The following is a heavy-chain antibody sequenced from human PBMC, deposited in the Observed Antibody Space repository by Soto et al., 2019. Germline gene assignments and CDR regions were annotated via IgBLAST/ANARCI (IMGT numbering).Heavy chain of an antibody. CDR3: ARGDTAMATYYFDY. D-gene: IGHD5-18*01. J-gene: IGHJ4*02. CDR1: GYAFTGYY. Sequence: GASVKVSCKAAGYAFTGYYMHWGRQAPGQGLEWMGWINPNSGGTNYAQKFQGWVTMTRDTSISTAYMELSRLRSDDTAVYYCARGDTAMATYYFDYWGQGTLVTVSS. V-gene: IGHV1-2*04. CDR2: INPNSGGT.